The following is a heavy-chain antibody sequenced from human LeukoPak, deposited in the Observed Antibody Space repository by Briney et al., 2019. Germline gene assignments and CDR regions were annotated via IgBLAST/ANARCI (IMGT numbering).Heavy chain of an antibody. CDR3: ARDGYGDRNFDY. D-gene: IGHD4-17*01. J-gene: IGHJ4*02. V-gene: IGHV4-59*01. CDR2: IYYSGST. Sequence: PSETLSLTCTVSGGSIISFYWSWIRQPPGKGLEWIGYIYYSGSTNYNPSLKSRVSISVDTFKNQFSLNLSSVTAADTAVYYCARDGYGDRNFDYWGQGTLVTVSS. CDR1: GGSIISFY.